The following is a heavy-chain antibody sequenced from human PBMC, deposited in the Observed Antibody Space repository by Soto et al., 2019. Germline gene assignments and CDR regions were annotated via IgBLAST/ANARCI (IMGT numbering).Heavy chain of an antibody. J-gene: IGHJ6*02. V-gene: IGHV6-1*01. CDR3: ARSYWLQFRGYYYYGMDV. D-gene: IGHD5-12*01. CDR2: TYYRSKWYN. Sequence: PSKTLSLTCAISGASVSSNSAAWNWLRQSPSRGLEWLGRTYYRSKWYNDYAVSVKSRITINPDTSNNQFSLQLNSVTPDDTAVYYCARSYWLQFRGYYYYGMDVWGQGTTVTVSS. CDR1: GASVSSNSAA.